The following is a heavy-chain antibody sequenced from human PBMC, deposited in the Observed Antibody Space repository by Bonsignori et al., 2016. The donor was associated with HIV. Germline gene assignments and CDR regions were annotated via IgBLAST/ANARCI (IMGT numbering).Heavy chain of an antibody. J-gene: IGHJ4*02. D-gene: IGHD2-21*02. Sequence: EVQLVESGGGLVQPGGSLRLSCAASGFTFSNYWMHCVRQAPGKGPVCVSRVNGDGTTTTYADSVRGRFTISRDNAKNTLYLQMNSLRAEDTAVYYCARCVGGDCYSGGYWGQGTLVTV. V-gene: IGHV3-74*01. CDR1: GFTFSNYW. CDR2: VNGDGTTT. CDR3: ARCVGGDCYSGGY.